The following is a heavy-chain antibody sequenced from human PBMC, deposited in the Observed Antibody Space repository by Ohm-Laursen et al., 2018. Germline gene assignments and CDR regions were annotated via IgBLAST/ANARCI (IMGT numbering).Heavy chain of an antibody. J-gene: IGHJ4*02. Sequence: GSSVKVSCNASGYTFTGYYMHWARQAPGQGLQWLGRIVPIFGTTNYAQKFQGRLTITADESTSTTYLELSSLRSDDTAVYYCARCLFPAAHPKCDNWGQGTLVTVSS. D-gene: IGHD5/OR15-5a*01. V-gene: IGHV1-69*15. CDR1: GYTFTGYY. CDR3: ARCLFPAAHPKCDN. CDR2: IVPIFGTT.